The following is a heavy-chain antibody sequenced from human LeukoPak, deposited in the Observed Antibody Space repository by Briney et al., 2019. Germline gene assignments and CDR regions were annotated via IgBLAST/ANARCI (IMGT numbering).Heavy chain of an antibody. J-gene: IGHJ4*02. D-gene: IGHD3-9*01. Sequence: SETLSLTCTVYGGSISNYYWSWIRQPPGKALEWIGYIYYSGNTNYSPSLKSRVTISVDTSKNQFSLKLSSVTAADTAVYYCARQYDILTGFDYWGQGTLVTVSS. CDR3: ARQYDILTGFDY. CDR1: GGSISNYY. CDR2: IYYSGNT. V-gene: IGHV4-59*08.